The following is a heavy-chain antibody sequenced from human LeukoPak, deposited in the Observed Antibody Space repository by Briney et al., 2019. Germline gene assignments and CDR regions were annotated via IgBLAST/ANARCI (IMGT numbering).Heavy chain of an antibody. D-gene: IGHD4-17*01. Sequence: SETLSLNCTVSGGSISSYFWTWIRQPAGKGLEWIGRIYSSGTTNYNLSLKSRVTMSVDTSKNQFSLKLTSVTAADTAVYYCARERGDYARAHDYWGQGTLVTVSS. J-gene: IGHJ4*02. CDR1: GGSISSYF. CDR2: IYSSGTT. V-gene: IGHV4-4*07. CDR3: ARERGDYARAHDY.